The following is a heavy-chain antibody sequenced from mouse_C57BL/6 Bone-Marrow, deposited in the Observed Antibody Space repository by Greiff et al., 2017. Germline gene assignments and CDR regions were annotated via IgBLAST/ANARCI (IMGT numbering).Heavy chain of an antibody. J-gene: IGHJ4*01. V-gene: IGHV1-42*01. D-gene: IGHD3-2*02. CDR2: INPSTGGT. Sequence: VQLQQSGPELVKPGASVKISCKASGYSFTGYYMNWVKQSPEKSLEWIGEINPSTGGTTYNQKFKAKATLTVDKSSSTAYMQLKSLTSEDYAVYYCARGRERLRGYYAMDYWGQGTSVTVSS. CDR1: GYSFTGYY. CDR3: ARGRERLRGYYAMDY.